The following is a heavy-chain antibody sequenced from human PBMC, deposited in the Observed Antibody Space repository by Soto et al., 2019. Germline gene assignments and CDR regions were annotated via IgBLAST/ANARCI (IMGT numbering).Heavy chain of an antibody. CDR2: LTGSGVST. D-gene: IGHD3-16*02. CDR3: AKDRYVCWFDP. CDR1: GFTFSSHA. J-gene: IGHJ5*02. V-gene: IGHV3-23*01. Sequence: EVQLLESGGGLVQPGGSLRLSCAASGFTFSSHAMSWVRQAPGKGLEWVSALTGSGVSTYYADSVKGRFIISRDNSKSTLYLQMNSLRGEDTAVYDCAKDRYVCWFDPWGQGTLVTVSS.